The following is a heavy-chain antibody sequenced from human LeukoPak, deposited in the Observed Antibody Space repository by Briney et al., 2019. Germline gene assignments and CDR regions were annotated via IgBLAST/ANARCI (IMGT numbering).Heavy chain of an antibody. CDR1: GGSFSGYY. CDR2: INHSGST. J-gene: IGHJ5*02. V-gene: IGHV4-34*01. CDR3: AKPYYYDTSGYYRLNNWFDP. Sequence: PSETLSLTCAVYGGSFSGYYWSWIRQPPGKGLEWIGEINHSGSTNYSPSLKSRVTISVDTSKNQFSLKLSSVTAADTAVYYCAKPYYYDTSGYYRLNNWFDPWGQGTLVTVSS. D-gene: IGHD3-22*01.